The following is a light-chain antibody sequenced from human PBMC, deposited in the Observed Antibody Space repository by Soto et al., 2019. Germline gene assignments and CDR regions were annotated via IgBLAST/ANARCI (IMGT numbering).Light chain of an antibody. CDR3: QQSYNSPRT. V-gene: IGKV1-5*01. CDR2: DAS. J-gene: IGKJ1*01. CDR1: QSISSW. Sequence: DIQMTQSPSTLSASVGDRVTITCRASQSISSWLAWYQQKPGKAPKLLIYDASNLESGVPSRFSGSGSGTEFTLTISSLQPEDFATYYCQQSYNSPRTFGQGTKVDIK.